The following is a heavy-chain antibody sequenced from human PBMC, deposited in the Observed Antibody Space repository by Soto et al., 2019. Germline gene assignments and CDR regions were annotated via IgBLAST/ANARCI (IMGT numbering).Heavy chain of an antibody. D-gene: IGHD1-1*01. CDR1: GYAFTTYG. CDR3: AGGRYGDY. J-gene: IGHJ4*02. V-gene: IGHV1-18*01. Sequence: QVHLVQSGAEVKKPGASVKVSCKGSGYAFTTYGITWVRQAPGQGLEWMGWISAHNGNTNYAQKLQGRFTVTRDTSTSTAYMELRSLGSDDTAVYYCAGGRYGDYWGQGALVTVSS. CDR2: ISAHNGNT.